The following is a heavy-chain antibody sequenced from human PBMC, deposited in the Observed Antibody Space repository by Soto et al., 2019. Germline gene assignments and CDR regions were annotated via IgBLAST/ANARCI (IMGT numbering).Heavy chain of an antibody. J-gene: IGHJ4*02. CDR3: ARSDVDTAMVTPFDY. CDR2: IYYSGST. V-gene: IGHV4-61*01. Sequence: SETLSLTCTVSGGSVSSGSYCWSWIRQPPGKGLEWIGYIYYSGSTNYNPSLKSRVTISVDTSKNQFSLKLSSVTAADTAVYYCARSDVDTAMVTPFDYWGQGTLVTVSS. D-gene: IGHD5-18*01. CDR1: GGSVSSGSYC.